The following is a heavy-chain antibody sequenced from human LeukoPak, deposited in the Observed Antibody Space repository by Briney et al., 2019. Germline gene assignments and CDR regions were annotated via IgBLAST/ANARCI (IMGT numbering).Heavy chain of an antibody. Sequence: GGSLRLSCAASGFTFSSYSMNWVSQAPGKGLEWVSSIRSSSSNIYYADSVKGRFTISRDNAKNSLYLQMNSLRAEDTAVYYCEFWSGYYPDIVFDYWGRGTLVTVSS. V-gene: IGHV3-21*01. CDR1: GFTFSSYS. CDR2: IRSSSSNI. D-gene: IGHD3-3*01. CDR3: EFWSGYYPDIVFDY. J-gene: IGHJ4*02.